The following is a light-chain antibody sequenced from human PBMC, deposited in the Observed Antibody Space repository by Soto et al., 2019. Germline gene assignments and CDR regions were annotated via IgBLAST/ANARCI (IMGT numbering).Light chain of an antibody. V-gene: IGKV1-5*01. J-gene: IGKJ1*01. Sequence: DIQMTQSPSTLSASVGDRVTFTCRASQSVSIWLAWYQQKPGKAPKLLISGASTLESGVPSRFSGSGSGTEFTLTISSLQPDDFATYYCQQYKNYLTFGQGTKVEIK. CDR2: GAS. CDR1: QSVSIW. CDR3: QQYKNYLT.